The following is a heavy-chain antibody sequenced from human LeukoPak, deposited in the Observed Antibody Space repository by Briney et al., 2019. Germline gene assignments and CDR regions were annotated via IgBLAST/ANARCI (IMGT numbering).Heavy chain of an antibody. CDR2: ISGSGGST. CDR1: GFTFSSYA. V-gene: IGHV3-23*01. J-gene: IGHJ4*02. CDR3: AKGSMITFGGVIVPSYYFDY. D-gene: IGHD3-16*02. Sequence: PGGSLRLSCAASGFTFSSYAMSWVRQAPGKGLEWVSAISGSGGSTYYADSVKGRFTISRDNSKNTLYLQMNSLRAEDTAVYYCAKGSMITFGGVIVPSYYFDYWGQGTLVTVSS.